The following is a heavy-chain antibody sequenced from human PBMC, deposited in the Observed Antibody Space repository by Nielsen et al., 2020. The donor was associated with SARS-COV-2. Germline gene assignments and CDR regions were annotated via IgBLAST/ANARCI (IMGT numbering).Heavy chain of an antibody. V-gene: IGHV4-31*03. CDR1: GGSISSGGYY. Sequence: SETLSLTCTVSGGSISSGGYYWSWIRQHPGEGLEWIGYIYYSGSTYYNPSLKSRVTISVDTSKNQFSLKLSSVTAADTAVYYCARLRVTIFGVVISPDYWGQGTLVTVSS. D-gene: IGHD3-3*01. J-gene: IGHJ4*02. CDR3: ARLRVTIFGVVISPDY. CDR2: IYYSGST.